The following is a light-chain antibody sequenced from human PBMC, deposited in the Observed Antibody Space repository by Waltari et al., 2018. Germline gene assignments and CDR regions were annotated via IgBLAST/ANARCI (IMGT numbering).Light chain of an antibody. CDR1: SSHVGSYNL. J-gene: IGLJ3*02. V-gene: IGLV2-23*01. Sequence: QSALTQPASVSGSPGQSITLSCTGTSSHVGSYNLVSWYQQHPGKAPKLMIYEGSKRPSGVSNRFSGSKSGNTASLTISGLQAEDEADYYCCSYAGSSTPNWVFGGGTKLTVL. CDR3: CSYAGSSTPNWV. CDR2: EGS.